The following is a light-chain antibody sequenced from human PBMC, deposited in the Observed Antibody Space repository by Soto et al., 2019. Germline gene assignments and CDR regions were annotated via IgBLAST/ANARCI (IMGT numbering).Light chain of an antibody. CDR2: DAS. V-gene: IGKV3-11*01. Sequence: IVLTQSPATLSLSPGERATLSCRASQSVSSYLSWYQQKPGQAPRLLIYDASNTATGIPARFSGSGSGTDFTLTISSLEPEDFEVYYCQQRSNWTLTFGGGTTVDIK. CDR3: QQRSNWTLT. J-gene: IGKJ4*01. CDR1: QSVSSY.